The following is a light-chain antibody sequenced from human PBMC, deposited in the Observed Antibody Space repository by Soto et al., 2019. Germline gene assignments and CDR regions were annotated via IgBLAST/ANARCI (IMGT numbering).Light chain of an antibody. CDR1: QSISSH. V-gene: IGKV1-39*01. J-gene: IGKJ4*01. CDR3: QQSYSTPLT. Sequence: DIQMTQSPSSLSASVGDRVTITCGASQSISSHLNWYQQKPGKAPKLLIYAASSLQSGVPSRFSGSGSGTDFTLTISSLQPEDFATYFCQQSYSTPLTFGGGTKVDI. CDR2: AAS.